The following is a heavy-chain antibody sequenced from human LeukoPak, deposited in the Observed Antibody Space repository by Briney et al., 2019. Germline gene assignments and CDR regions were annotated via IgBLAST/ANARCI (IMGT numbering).Heavy chain of an antibody. Sequence: PSETLSLTCAVYGGSFSGYYWSWIRQPPGKGLEWIGEINHSGSTNYNPSLKSRVTISVDTSKNQFSLKLSSVTAADTAVYYCARGIAVAGTSSPYNWFDPWGQGTLVTVSS. J-gene: IGHJ5*02. CDR1: GGSFSGYY. CDR3: ARGIAVAGTSSPYNWFDP. CDR2: INHSGST. D-gene: IGHD6-19*01. V-gene: IGHV4-34*01.